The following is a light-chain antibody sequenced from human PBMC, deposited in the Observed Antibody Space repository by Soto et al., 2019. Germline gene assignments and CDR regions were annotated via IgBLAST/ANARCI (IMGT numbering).Light chain of an antibody. Sequence: QPVLTQPPSVSGAPGQRVTISCTGSSSNIGAGYDVHWYQQLPGTAPKLLIYGNTNRPSGVPVRFSGSKSGTSASLAITGLQAEDEADYYCQSFDSSLSGVFGGGTKLTVL. CDR1: SSNIGAGYD. CDR2: GNT. CDR3: QSFDSSLSGV. J-gene: IGLJ2*01. V-gene: IGLV1-40*01.